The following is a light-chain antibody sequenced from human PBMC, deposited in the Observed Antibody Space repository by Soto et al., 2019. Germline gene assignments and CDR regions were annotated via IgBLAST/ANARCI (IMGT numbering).Light chain of an antibody. Sequence: QSVLTQPPSVSAAPGQTVTISCSGIRSNIGENYVCWYQQFPGTAPKLLIFDNYKRPAEIPDRFSGSKSGTSATLAITGLQTGDEDDYYCGTWDNSLSGGVFGGGTKVTVL. CDR2: DNY. CDR3: GTWDNSLSGGV. J-gene: IGLJ3*02. CDR1: RSNIGENY. V-gene: IGLV1-51*01.